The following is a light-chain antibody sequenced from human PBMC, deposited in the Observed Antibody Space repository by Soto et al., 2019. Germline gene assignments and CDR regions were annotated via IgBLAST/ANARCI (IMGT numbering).Light chain of an antibody. CDR2: LNN. Sequence: QSVLTQPPSASGTPGQRVTISCSGSTSNIGSDTVNWYQQLPGTAPKLLIYLNNQRPSGVPDRFSGSKSGTSASLAISGLQSEDEAAYYCAAWDDSLNGVVFGGGTKVTVL. CDR1: TSNIGSDT. J-gene: IGLJ2*01. V-gene: IGLV1-44*01. CDR3: AAWDDSLNGVV.